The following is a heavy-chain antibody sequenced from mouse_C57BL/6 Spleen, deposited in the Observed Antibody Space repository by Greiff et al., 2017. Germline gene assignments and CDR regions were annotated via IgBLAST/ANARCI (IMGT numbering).Heavy chain of an antibody. J-gene: IGHJ4*01. Sequence: EVKLMESGGGLVQSGRSLRLSCATSGFTFSDFYMEWVRQAPGKGLEWIAASRNKANDYTTEYSASVKGRFIVSRDTSQSILYLQMNALRAEDTAIYYCARDPAHGHYAMDYWGQGTSVTVSS. D-gene: IGHD3-1*01. CDR2: SRNKANDYTT. V-gene: IGHV7-1*01. CDR3: ARDPAHGHYAMDY. CDR1: GFTFSDFY.